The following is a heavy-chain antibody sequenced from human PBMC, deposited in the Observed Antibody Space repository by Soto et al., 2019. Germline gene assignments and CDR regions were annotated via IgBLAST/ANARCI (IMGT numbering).Heavy chain of an antibody. Sequence: ASVKVSCKASGYTFTSYDINWVRQATGQGLEWMGWMNPNSGNTGYAQKFQGRVTMTRNTSISTAYMELSSLRSEDTAVYYCARDAMAYCGGDCYPSYYYYYGMDVWGQGTTVTVS. J-gene: IGHJ6*02. CDR2: MNPNSGNT. CDR3: ARDAMAYCGGDCYPSYYYYYGMDV. CDR1: GYTFTSYD. D-gene: IGHD2-21*02. V-gene: IGHV1-8*01.